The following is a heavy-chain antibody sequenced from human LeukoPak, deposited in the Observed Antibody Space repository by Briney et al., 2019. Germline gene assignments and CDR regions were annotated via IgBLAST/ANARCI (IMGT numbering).Heavy chain of an antibody. J-gene: IGHJ4*02. CDR2: IRYDGTNK. Sequence: GGSLRLSCAASGFSFSSYGMHWVRQAPGKGLEWVAFIRYDGTNKYYADYVKGRITISRDNSKNTQFLQMNSLRAEDTAVYYCARGEDFDYWGQGALVTVSS. CDR1: GFSFSSYG. CDR3: ARGEDFDY. V-gene: IGHV3-30*02.